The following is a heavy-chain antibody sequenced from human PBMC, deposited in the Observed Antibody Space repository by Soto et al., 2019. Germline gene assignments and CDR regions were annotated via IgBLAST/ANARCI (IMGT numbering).Heavy chain of an antibody. CDR3: SRRSSGWYFDY. Sequence: GGSLRLSCAASGFTFSSYAMSWVPQAPGKGLEWVSVISGSGDSTYYADSVKGRFTISRDNSKNTLYLQMNSLRAEDTAVYYCSRRSSGWYFDYWGQGTLVTVSS. V-gene: IGHV3-23*01. J-gene: IGHJ4*02. D-gene: IGHD6-19*01. CDR1: GFTFSSYA. CDR2: ISGSGDST.